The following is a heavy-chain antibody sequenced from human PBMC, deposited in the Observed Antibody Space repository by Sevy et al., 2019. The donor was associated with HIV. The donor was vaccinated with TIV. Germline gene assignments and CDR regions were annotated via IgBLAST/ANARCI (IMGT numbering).Heavy chain of an antibody. J-gene: IGHJ4*02. CDR2: IYDGGST. V-gene: IGHV4-38-2*02. CDR3: ATDYNGSGSYYEFVY. Sequence: SETLSLTCTVSGFSISSDYYWGWIRQPPGKGLEWIGSIYDGGSTYYNPSLKSRVTISIDTSKNQFSLKLTSVTAADTAVYYCATDYNGSGSYYEFVYWGQGTLVTVSS. CDR1: GFSISSDYY. D-gene: IGHD3-10*01.